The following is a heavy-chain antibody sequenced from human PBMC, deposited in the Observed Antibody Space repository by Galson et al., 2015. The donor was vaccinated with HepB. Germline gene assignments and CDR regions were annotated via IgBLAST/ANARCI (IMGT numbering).Heavy chain of an antibody. CDR2: ISYDGSNK. CDR1: GFTFSSYG. V-gene: IGHV3-30*18. CDR3: AKTAHVLRFLEWFIDY. J-gene: IGHJ4*02. D-gene: IGHD3-3*01. Sequence: SLRLSCAASGFTFSSYGMHWVRQAPGKGLEWVAVISYDGSNKYYADSVKGRYTISRDNSKNTLYLQMNSLRAEDTAVYYCAKTAHVLRFLEWFIDYWGQGTLVTVSS.